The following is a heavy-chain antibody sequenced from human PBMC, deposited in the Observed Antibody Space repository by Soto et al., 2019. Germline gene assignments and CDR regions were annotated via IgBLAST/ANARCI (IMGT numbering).Heavy chain of an antibody. CDR1: GYPFTSYY. J-gene: IGHJ5*02. CDR3: AREAAVAGTAFDH. D-gene: IGHD6-19*01. Sequence: ASVKVSCKASGYPFTSYYLHWVRQAPGQGPEWMGRVNVSDGSTRYAQNFQGRVTMTRDTSTTTVYMELSPLRSDDTAVYYCAREAAVAGTAFDHWGQGTLVTVSS. CDR2: VNVSDGST. V-gene: IGHV1-46*01.